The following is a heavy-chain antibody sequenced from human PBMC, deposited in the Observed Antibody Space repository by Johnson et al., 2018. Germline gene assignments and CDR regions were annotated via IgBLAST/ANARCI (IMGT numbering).Heavy chain of an antibody. Sequence: QVQLQESGPGLVKPSETLSLTCTVSGGSISSHYWSWIRQPPGKGLEWIGYIYYSGSTNYNPSLKSRVTISVDTSKNQFPLKLSSVTAADTAVYYCARGGGADYYYGMDVWGQGTTVTVSS. J-gene: IGHJ6*02. CDR2: IYYSGST. CDR1: GGSISSHY. D-gene: IGHD3-16*01. V-gene: IGHV4-59*11. CDR3: ARGGGADYYYGMDV.